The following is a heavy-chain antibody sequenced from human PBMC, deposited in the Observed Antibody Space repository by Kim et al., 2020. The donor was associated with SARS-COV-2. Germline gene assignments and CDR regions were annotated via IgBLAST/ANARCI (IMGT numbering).Heavy chain of an antibody. CDR2: IYHSGST. J-gene: IGHJ4*02. CDR3: ARARVGDYGFDY. CDR1: GYSISSGYY. D-gene: IGHD4-17*01. Sequence: SETLSLTCTVSGYSISSGYYWGWIRQPPGKGLEWIGSIYHSGSTYYNPSLKSRVTISVDTSKNQFSLKLSSVTAADTAVYYCARARVGDYGFDYWGQGTLVTVSS. V-gene: IGHV4-38-2*02.